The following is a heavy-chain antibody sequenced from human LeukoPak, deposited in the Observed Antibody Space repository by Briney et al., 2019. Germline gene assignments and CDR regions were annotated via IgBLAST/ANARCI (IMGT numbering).Heavy chain of an antibody. CDR3: AKQARPDYYYYMDV. Sequence: GGSLRLSCAASAFTFSSYAMSWVRQAPGMGLEWVSAISGSGGSTYYADSVKGRFTISRDNTKNTLYLQMNSLRAEDTAVYYCAKQARPDYYYYMDVWGKGTTVTVS. CDR1: AFTFSSYA. J-gene: IGHJ6*03. D-gene: IGHD6-6*01. V-gene: IGHV3-23*01. CDR2: ISGSGGST.